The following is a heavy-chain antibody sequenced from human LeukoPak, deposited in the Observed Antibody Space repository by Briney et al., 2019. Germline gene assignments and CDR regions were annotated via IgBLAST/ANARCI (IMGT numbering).Heavy chain of an antibody. CDR1: GFTFSYYG. CDR3: ARDADTSAFLSWLDL. V-gene: IGHV3-33*01. J-gene: IGHJ5*02. Sequence: PGGSLRLSCAASGFTFSYYGMQWVRQAPGKGLEWVALIWHDGGKRYYADSVKGRFTISRDNSKNTLYLQMTTLRADDTAVYYGARDADTSAFLSWLDLWGQRTLVTVSS. D-gene: IGHD3-22*01. CDR2: IWHDGGKR.